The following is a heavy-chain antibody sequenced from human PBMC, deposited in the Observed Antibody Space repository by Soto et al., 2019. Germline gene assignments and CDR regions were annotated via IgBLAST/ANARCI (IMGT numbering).Heavy chain of an antibody. CDR3: ARGRREQWLVGGAFDI. V-gene: IGHV1-18*01. CDR1: GYTFTSYG. CDR2: ISAYNGNT. Sequence: QVPLVQSGAEVKKPGASVKVSCKASGYTFTSYGISWVRQAPGQGLEWMGWISAYNGNTNYAQKLQGRVTMTTDTSTSTAYMEVRSLRSDDTAVYYFARGRREQWLVGGAFDIWGPGTMVTGSS. J-gene: IGHJ3*02. D-gene: IGHD6-19*01.